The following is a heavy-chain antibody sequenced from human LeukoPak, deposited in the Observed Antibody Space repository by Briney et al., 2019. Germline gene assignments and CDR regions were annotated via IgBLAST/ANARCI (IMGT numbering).Heavy chain of an antibody. D-gene: IGHD3-9*01. CDR1: GGSFSGYY. Sequence: PSETLSLTCAVYGGSFSGYYWSWIRQPPGKGLEWIGEINHSGSTNYNPSLKSRVTISVDTSKNQFSLKLSSVTAADKDVYYCARHDRRLRYFDWLLYGDAFDIWGQGTMVTVSS. V-gene: IGHV4-34*01. CDR2: INHSGST. CDR3: ARHDRRLRYFDWLLYGDAFDI. J-gene: IGHJ3*02.